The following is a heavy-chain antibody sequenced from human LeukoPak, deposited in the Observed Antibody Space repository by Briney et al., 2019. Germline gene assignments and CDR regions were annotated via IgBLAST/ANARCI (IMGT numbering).Heavy chain of an antibody. V-gene: IGHV4-39*07. CDR2: IYYSGST. J-gene: IGHJ3*02. CDR3: ARVKDGSSGYYYIDAFDI. Sequence: PSETLSLTCTVSGGSISSSSYYWGWIRQPPGKGLEWIGSIYYSGSTCYNPSLKSRVTISVDTSKNQFSLKLSSVTAADTAAYYCARVKDGSSGYYYIDAFDIWGQGTMVTVSS. D-gene: IGHD3-22*01. CDR1: GGSISSSSYY.